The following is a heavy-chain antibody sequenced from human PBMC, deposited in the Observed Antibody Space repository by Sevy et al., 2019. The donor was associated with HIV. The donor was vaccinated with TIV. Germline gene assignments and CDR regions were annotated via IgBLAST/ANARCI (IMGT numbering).Heavy chain of an antibody. CDR3: AQMYYDFWGGSYYFDY. Sequence: ASVKVSCKASGYTFTSYGISWVRQAPGQGLEWMGWISAYNGNTNYAQKLQGRVTMTTDTSTSAAYMELRSLRSDDTAVYYCAQMYYDFWGGSYYFDYWGQGTLVTVSS. D-gene: IGHD3-3*01. V-gene: IGHV1-18*01. CDR1: GYTFTSYG. J-gene: IGHJ4*02. CDR2: ISAYNGNT.